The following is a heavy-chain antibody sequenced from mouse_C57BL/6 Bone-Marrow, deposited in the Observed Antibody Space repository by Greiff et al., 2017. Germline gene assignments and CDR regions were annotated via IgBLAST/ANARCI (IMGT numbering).Heavy chain of an antibody. V-gene: IGHV1-9*01. Sequence: VQLKQSGAELMKPGASVKLSCTATGYTFTGYWIAWVKQRPGHGLEWIGEILPGGGCTNYTEKVKGQFTFTADTSSNTAYMQLSRLTTEDSAIYCCANYYGSSYFDVWGTGTTLTVSS. J-gene: IGHJ1*03. CDR2: ILPGGGCT. CDR1: GYTFTGYW. D-gene: IGHD1-1*01. CDR3: ANYYGSSYFDV.